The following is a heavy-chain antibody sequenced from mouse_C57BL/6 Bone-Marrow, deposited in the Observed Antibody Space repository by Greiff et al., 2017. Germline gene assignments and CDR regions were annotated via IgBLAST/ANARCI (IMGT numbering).Heavy chain of an antibody. Sequence: VQLQQSGAELVRPGASVKLSCTASGFNIKDDYMHWVKQRPEQGLEWIGWIDPENGDTEHASKFQGKATITADTSSNTAYLQLSSLTSEDTAVYYCTTTYFDYWGQGTTLTVSS. J-gene: IGHJ2*01. CDR2: IDPENGDT. V-gene: IGHV14-4*01. CDR3: TTTYFDY. CDR1: GFNIKDDY.